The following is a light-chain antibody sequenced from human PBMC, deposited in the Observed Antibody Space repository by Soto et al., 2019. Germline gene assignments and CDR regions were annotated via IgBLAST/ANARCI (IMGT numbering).Light chain of an antibody. V-gene: IGLV2-14*01. CDR3: SSYTSSSTLV. Sequence: QSALTQPASVSGSPGQSITISCTGTSSDVGGYNYVSWYQQHPGIAPKLMISEVSNRPSGVSNRFSGSKSGNTASLTISGLQDEDEDDYYCSSYTSSSTLVFGGGTKLTVL. J-gene: IGLJ2*01. CDR1: SSDVGGYNY. CDR2: EVS.